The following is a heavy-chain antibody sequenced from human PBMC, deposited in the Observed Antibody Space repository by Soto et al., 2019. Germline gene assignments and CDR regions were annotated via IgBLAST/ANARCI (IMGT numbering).Heavy chain of an antibody. CDR2: ISSSSSYI. CDR3: ARDPLNLRWPGHYGMDV. CDR1: GFTFSSYS. D-gene: IGHD4-17*01. Sequence: EVQLVESGGGLVKPGGSLRLSCAASGFTFSSYSMNWVRQAPGKGLEWVSSISSSSSYIYYADSVKGRFTISRDNAKNSLYLQMNSLRAEDTAVYYCARDPLNLRWPGHYGMDVWGQGTTVTVSS. V-gene: IGHV3-21*01. J-gene: IGHJ6*02.